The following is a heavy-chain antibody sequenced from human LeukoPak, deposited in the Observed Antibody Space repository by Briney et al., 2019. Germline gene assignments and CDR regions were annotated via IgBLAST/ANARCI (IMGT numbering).Heavy chain of an antibody. Sequence: ASAKVSCKASGYIFTSYAMHWVRQAPGQRLEWMGWINGGKGNIKYSQKFQGRVTISKDTSARTAYMELSSLRSEDTAVYYCARSRTDDYGDWWWFDPWGQGTLVTVSS. CDR1: GYIFTSYA. V-gene: IGHV1-3*01. J-gene: IGHJ5*02. CDR3: ARSRTDDYGDWWWFDP. D-gene: IGHD4-17*01. CDR2: INGGKGNI.